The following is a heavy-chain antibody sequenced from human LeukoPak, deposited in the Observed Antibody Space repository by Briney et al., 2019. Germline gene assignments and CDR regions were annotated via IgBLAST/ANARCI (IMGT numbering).Heavy chain of an antibody. D-gene: IGHD6-13*01. CDR3: ARDGPAAGLYFDL. CDR2: INQNGAEK. Sequence: GGSLXXXCXLXGFTFSDYWMNWVRQAPGKGLEWVGSINQNGAEKTYMDSVKGRFTISRDNPRNSLYLQMNSLRAEDTAIYYCARDGPAAGLYFDLWGQGTLVTVSS. CDR1: GFTFSDYW. V-gene: IGHV3-7*01. J-gene: IGHJ4*01.